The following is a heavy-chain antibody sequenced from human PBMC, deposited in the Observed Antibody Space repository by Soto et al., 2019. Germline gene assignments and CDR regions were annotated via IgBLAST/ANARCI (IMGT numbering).Heavy chain of an antibody. D-gene: IGHD6-19*01. J-gene: IGHJ2*01. CDR3: AITNLSIAVAGTDWYFDL. CDR2: IYYSGST. V-gene: IGHV4-39*01. CDR1: GGSISSSSYY. Sequence: QLQLQESGPGLVKPSETLSLTCTVSGGSISSSSYYWGWIRQHPGQGLELIGSIYYSGSTYYNPSLKSRASLSVDTSKNQFSLTLSSVTAADTAVYYCAITNLSIAVAGTDWYFDLWGRGTLVTVSS.